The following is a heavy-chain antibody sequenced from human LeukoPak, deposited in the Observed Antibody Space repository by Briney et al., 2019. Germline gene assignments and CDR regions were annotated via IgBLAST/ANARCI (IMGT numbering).Heavy chain of an antibody. D-gene: IGHD4-11*01. V-gene: IGHV4-59*01. CDR3: ARALTTAQNFDY. CDR1: GGSISSYY. Sequence: SETLSLTCTVSGGSISSYYWSWIRQPPGKGMEYIGYIYYSGSTTYNPSLKSQVTVSVDPSKNQGSLKLSSVTAADTAVYYCARALTTAQNFDYWGQGTLVTVSS. CDR2: IYYSGST. J-gene: IGHJ4*02.